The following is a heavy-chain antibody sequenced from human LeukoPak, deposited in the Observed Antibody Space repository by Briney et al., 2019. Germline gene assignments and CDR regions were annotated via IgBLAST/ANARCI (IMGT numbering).Heavy chain of an antibody. CDR3: ARSPQRDIVGATTFDY. D-gene: IGHD1-26*01. CDR2: IYASGSS. J-gene: IGHJ4*02. CDR1: GGSISSYY. V-gene: IGHV4-4*07. Sequence: KPSETLSLTCIVSGGSISSYYWSWIRQPAGKGLEWIGRIYASGSSNYNPSLKSRVTMSVDTSKNQLSLKLSYVTAADTAVYYCARSPQRDIVGATTFDYWGQGTLVTVSS.